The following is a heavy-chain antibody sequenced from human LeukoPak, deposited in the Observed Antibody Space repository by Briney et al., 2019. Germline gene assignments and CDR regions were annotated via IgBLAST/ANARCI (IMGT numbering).Heavy chain of an antibody. CDR1: GFIFHNYA. CDR3: AKDRLLDYMDV. V-gene: IGHV3-23*01. Sequence: QPGGSLRLSCVGSGFIFHNYALTWVRQAPGKGLEWVSLIRDKGDVTYYADSVKGRFTISRDNSKNTVFLQMESLTVGDTAVYYCAKDRLLDYMDVWGKGTTVTVSS. J-gene: IGHJ6*03. CDR2: IRDKGDVT.